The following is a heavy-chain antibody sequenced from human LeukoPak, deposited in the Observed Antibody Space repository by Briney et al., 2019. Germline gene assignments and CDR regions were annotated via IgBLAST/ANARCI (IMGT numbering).Heavy chain of an antibody. D-gene: IGHD2-2*01. CDR3: AKHWSYCSTTSCFFNYYYYYMDV. V-gene: IGHV3-11*01. Sequence: GGSLRLSCAASGFTFSDYYMSWIRQAPGKGLEWVSYIGSSGSTIYYADSVKGRFTISRDNSKSTLYLQMNNLRAEDTAVYYCAKHWSYCSTTSCFFNYYYYYMDVWGKGTTVTVSS. CDR1: GFTFSDYY. CDR2: IGSSGSTI. J-gene: IGHJ6*03.